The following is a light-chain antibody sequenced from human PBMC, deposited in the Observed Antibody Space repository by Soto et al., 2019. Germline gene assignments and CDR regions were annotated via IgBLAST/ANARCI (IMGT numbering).Light chain of an antibody. CDR2: GAS. Sequence: EIVMTQSPATLSVSPGERATLSCRASQSVNSNLAWYQQKPGQAPRLLIYGASTRATGSPARFSGSGSGTEFTLTISSLQSEDFAVYYCQQYNNWPRTLGQGTKVDI. V-gene: IGKV3-15*01. CDR3: QQYNNWPRT. J-gene: IGKJ1*01. CDR1: QSVNSN.